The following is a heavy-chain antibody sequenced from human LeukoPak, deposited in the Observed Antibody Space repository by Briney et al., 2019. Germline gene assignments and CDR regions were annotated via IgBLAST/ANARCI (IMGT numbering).Heavy chain of an antibody. CDR1: GGTFSSYV. CDR2: IIPIFGTA. Sequence: ASVKVSCKASGGTFSSYVISWVRQAPGQGLEWMGGIIPIFGTANYAQKFQGRVTITADESTSTAYMELSSLRSEDTAVYYCARGTELSGLAPFLYFQHWGQGTLVTVSS. V-gene: IGHV1-69*01. D-gene: IGHD3-22*01. J-gene: IGHJ1*01. CDR3: ARGTELSGLAPFLYFQH.